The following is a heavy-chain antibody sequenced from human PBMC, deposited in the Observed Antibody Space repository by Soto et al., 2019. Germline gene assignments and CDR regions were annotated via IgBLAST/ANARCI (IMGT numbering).Heavy chain of an antibody. Sequence: SETLSLTCTVSGDSISSGGYYWSWIRQHPGKGLEWIGYIYYSGATYYNPSLESRVSISADTSENQFSLKVKSVTVADTAVYYCASTYYTGDSGPYDYWGQGTLVTVSS. CDR2: IYYSGAT. CDR3: ASTYYTGDSGPYDY. CDR1: GDSISSGGYY. D-gene: IGHD1-26*01. J-gene: IGHJ4*02. V-gene: IGHV4-31*03.